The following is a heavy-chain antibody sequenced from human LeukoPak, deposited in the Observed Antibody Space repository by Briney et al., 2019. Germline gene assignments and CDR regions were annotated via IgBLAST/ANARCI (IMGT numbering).Heavy chain of an antibody. J-gene: IGHJ4*02. CDR3: ATEVVPAAISDY. CDR1: GFTFSSYG. V-gene: IGHV3-33*01. CDR2: IWYDGSNK. D-gene: IGHD2-2*01. Sequence: GGSLRLSCAASGFTFSSYGMHWVRQAPGKGLEWVAAIWYDGSNKYYADSVKGRFTISRDNSKNTLYLQMNSLRAEDTAVYYCATEVVPAAISDYWGQGTLVTVSS.